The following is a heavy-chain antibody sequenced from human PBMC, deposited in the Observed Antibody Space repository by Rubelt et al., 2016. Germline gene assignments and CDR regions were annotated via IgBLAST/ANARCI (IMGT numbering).Heavy chain of an antibody. CDR1: GFSLSGYS. CDR3: ARDPAVFGVIMGPDV. D-gene: IGHD3-3*01. CDR2: ISGDSGTI. Sequence: PGGSLRLSCAASGFSLSGYSMDWVRQVPGKGLEWISYISGDSGTIYYADSVRGRFTISRDNVRNSLYLQMTRLRAEDTAVYYCARDPAVFGVIMGPDVWGKGTTVTVSS. V-gene: IGHV3-48*04. J-gene: IGHJ6*04.